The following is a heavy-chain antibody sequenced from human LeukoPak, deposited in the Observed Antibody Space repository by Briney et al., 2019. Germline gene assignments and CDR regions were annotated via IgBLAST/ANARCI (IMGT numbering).Heavy chain of an antibody. CDR3: ARAPRKGYDITGFDY. CDR1: GFTLSSYA. D-gene: IGHD3-9*01. CDR2: ISYDGSNK. V-gene: IGHV3-30*04. J-gene: IGHJ4*02. Sequence: PGRSLRLSCAASGFTLSSYAMHWVRQAPGKGLEWVAVISYDGSNKYYADSVKGRFTISRDNSKNTLYLQMNSLRAEDTAVYYCARAPRKGYDITGFDYWGQGTLVTVSS.